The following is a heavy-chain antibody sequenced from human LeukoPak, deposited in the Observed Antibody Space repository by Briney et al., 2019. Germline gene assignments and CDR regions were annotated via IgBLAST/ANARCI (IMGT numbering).Heavy chain of an antibody. CDR1: GGTFSSYA. V-gene: IGHV1-69*06. D-gene: IGHD3-10*01. CDR2: IIPIFGTA. J-gene: IGHJ4*02. CDR3: ARDQNYYGSGAFDY. Sequence: SVKVSCKASGGTFSSYAISWVRQAPGQGLEWMGRIIPIFGTANYAQKFQGRVTITADKSTSTAYMELSSLRSEDTAVYYCARDQNYYGSGAFDYWGQGALVTVSS.